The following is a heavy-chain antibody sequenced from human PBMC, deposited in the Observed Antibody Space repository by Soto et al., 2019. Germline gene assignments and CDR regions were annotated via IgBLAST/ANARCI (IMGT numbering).Heavy chain of an antibody. CDR1: GFTFSSYA. Sequence: PGGSLRLSCAASGFTFSSYAMHWVRQAPGKGLEWVAVISYDGSNKYYADSVKGRFTISRDNSKNTLYLQMNSLRAEDTAVYYCARVRDGEPMYYYYGMDVWGQGTTVTVSS. D-gene: IGHD1-26*01. CDR3: ARVRDGEPMYYYYGMDV. V-gene: IGHV3-30-3*01. CDR2: ISYDGSNK. J-gene: IGHJ6*02.